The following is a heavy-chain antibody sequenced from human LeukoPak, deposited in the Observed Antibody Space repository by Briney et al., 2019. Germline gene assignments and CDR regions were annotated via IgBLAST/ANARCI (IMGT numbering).Heavy chain of an antibody. D-gene: IGHD3-22*01. CDR2: ICDSGRTI. V-gene: IGHV3-11*01. J-gene: IGHJ4*02. Sequence: PGGSLRLSRAASVFTFSDYYMSCIRHAPGKGLEWVSYICDSGRTIYYADTVKGRFTISRDSAKNSVYLQMNTVRAEDTAVYYCARDRLGDYDNSGYYDKWGQGTLVTVSS. CDR3: ARDRLGDYDNSGYYDK. CDR1: VFTFSDYY.